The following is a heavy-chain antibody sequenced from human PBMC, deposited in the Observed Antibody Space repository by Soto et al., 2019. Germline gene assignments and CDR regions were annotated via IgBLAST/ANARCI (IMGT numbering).Heavy chain of an antibody. J-gene: IGHJ4*02. V-gene: IGHV3-48*02. CDR1: GFTFSTYN. CDR3: ARFYYSGCFDY. Sequence: EVQLVESGGGLVQPGGSLRLSCAASGFTFSTYNMHWVRQAPGKGLEWVSYISSSSSTIYYADSGRGRFTITRDNAKTSLYMQMNSLRNDDTAVYYCARFYYSGCFDYWGQGTLVTVSS. D-gene: IGHD5-12*01. CDR2: ISSSSSTI.